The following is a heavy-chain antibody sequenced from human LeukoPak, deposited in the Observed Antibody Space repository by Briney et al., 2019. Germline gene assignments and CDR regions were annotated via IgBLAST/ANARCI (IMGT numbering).Heavy chain of an antibody. J-gene: IGHJ3*02. CDR1: GFTFGSYW. V-gene: IGHV3-74*01. CDR2: INTDGSST. D-gene: IGHD6-19*01. Sequence: GGSLRLSCAASGFTFGSYWMHWVRQAPGKGLVWVSRINTDGSSTSYADSVKGRFTISRDNAKNTLYLQMNSLRAEDTAVYYCARGAYSSGWYEGVRTAFDIWGQGTMVTVSS. CDR3: ARGAYSSGWYEGVRTAFDI.